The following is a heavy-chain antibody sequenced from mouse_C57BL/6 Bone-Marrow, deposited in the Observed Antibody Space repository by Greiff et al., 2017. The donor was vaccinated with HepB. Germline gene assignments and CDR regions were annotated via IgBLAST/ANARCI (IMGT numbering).Heavy chain of an antibody. V-gene: IGHV10-1*01. D-gene: IGHD1-1*01. Sequence: EVKLQESGGGLVQPKGSLKLSCAASGFSFNTYAMNWVRQAPGKGLEWVARIRSKSNNYATYYADSVKDRFTISRDDSESMLYLQMNNLKTEDTAMYYCVRNYGSRWYFDVWGTGTTVTVSS. J-gene: IGHJ1*03. CDR3: VRNYGSRWYFDV. CDR2: IRSKSNNYAT. CDR1: GFSFNTYA.